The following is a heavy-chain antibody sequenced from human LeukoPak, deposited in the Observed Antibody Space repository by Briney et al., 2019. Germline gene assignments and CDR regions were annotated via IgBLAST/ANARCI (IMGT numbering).Heavy chain of an antibody. V-gene: IGHV4-59*01. D-gene: IGHD3-10*01. CDR2: IYYSGST. CDR3: ARAPYGARFDY. J-gene: IGHJ4*02. Sequence: PSETLSLTCTVSGGSISIYYWSWIREPPGKGLEWIGYIYYSGSTNYNPSLKSRVTISVDTSKNQSSLKLSSVTAADTAVYYCARAPYGARFDYWGQGTLVTVSS. CDR1: GGSISIYY.